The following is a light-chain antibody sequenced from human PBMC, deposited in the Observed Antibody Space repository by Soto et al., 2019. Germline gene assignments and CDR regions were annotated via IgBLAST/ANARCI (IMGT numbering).Light chain of an antibody. J-gene: IGLJ2*01. CDR1: SSNIGSNT. CDR2: TNN. Sequence: QSVLTQPPSASGTPGQRVTISCSGGSSNIGSNTVNWYQQLPGTAPKVLIYTNNQRPSGVPDRFSGSKSGTSASLAISGLQSEDESDYYCAAWDDSLNGVIFGGGTKVTVL. V-gene: IGLV1-44*01. CDR3: AAWDDSLNGVI.